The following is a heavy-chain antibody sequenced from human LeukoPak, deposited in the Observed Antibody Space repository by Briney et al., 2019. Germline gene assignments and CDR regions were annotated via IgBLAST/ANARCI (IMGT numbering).Heavy chain of an antibody. Sequence: SETLSLTCTVSGGSISSGDYYWSWIRQPPGKGLEWIGYIYYSGSTYYNPSLKSRVTISVDTSKNQFSLKLSSVTAADTAVYYCARDRRYCSSTSCPGYYYYGMDVWGQGTTVTVSS. D-gene: IGHD2-2*01. CDR2: IYYSGST. V-gene: IGHV4-30-4*01. J-gene: IGHJ6*02. CDR1: GGSISSGDYY. CDR3: ARDRRYCSSTSCPGYYYYGMDV.